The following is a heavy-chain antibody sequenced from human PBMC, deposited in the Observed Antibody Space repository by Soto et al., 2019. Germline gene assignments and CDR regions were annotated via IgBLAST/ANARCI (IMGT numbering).Heavy chain of an antibody. Sequence: GESLKISCTGSGYSFTSYWIGWVRQMPGKGLEWMGIIYPGDSDTRYSPSFQGQVTISADKSISTAYLQWSSLKASDTAMYYCARSPITYDILTGSPYYYMDVWGKGTTVTVSS. CDR2: IYPGDSDT. CDR1: GYSFTSYW. J-gene: IGHJ6*03. V-gene: IGHV5-51*01. CDR3: ARSPITYDILTGSPYYYMDV. D-gene: IGHD3-9*01.